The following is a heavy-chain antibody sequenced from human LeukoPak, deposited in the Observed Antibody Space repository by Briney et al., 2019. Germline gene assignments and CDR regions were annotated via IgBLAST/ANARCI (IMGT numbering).Heavy chain of an antibody. CDR2: IFSGGNT. CDR3: AKVAAAVNYYYYYMDV. D-gene: IGHD6-13*01. CDR1: GFTVSSNY. V-gene: IGHV3-66*01. Sequence: GGSLRLSCAASGFTVSSNYMSWVRQAPGKGLEWVSVIFSGGNTFYADSVKGRFTISRDNSKNTLHLQMNSLRVEDTAVYYCAKVAAAVNYYYYYMDVWGKGTTVTISS. J-gene: IGHJ6*03.